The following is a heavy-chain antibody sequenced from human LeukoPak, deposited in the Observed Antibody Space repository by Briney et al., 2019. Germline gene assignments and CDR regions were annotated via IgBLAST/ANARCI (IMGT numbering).Heavy chain of an antibody. D-gene: IGHD6-6*01. J-gene: IGHJ6*03. CDR2: IYTSGST. CDR1: GGSISSYY. V-gene: IGHV4-4*07. CDR3: ARVIAALLQYYYYYYMDV. Sequence: PSETLSLTCTVSGGSISSYYWSWIRQPAGKGLEWIGRIYTSGSTNYNPSLKSRATISVDKSKNQFSLKLSSVTAADTAVYYCARVIAALLQYYYYYYMDVWGKGTTVTVSS.